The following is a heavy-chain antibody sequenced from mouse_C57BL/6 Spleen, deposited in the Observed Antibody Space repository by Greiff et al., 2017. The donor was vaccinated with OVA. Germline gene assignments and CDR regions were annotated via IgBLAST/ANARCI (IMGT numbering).Heavy chain of an antibody. D-gene: IGHD2-4*01. CDR2: IDPANGNT. CDR3: ARFYDYMYYFDY. J-gene: IGHJ2*01. CDR1: GFNIKNTY. V-gene: IGHV14-3*01. Sequence: EVMLVESVAELVRPGASVKLSCTASGFNIKNTYMHWVKQRPEQGLEWIGRIDPANGNTNYAPKFQGKATITADTSSNTAYLQLSSLTSEDTAIYYCARFYDYMYYFDYWGQGTTLTVSS.